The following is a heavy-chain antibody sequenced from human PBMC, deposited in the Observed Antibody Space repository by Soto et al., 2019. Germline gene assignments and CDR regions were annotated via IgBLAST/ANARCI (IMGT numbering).Heavy chain of an antibody. J-gene: IGHJ4*02. CDR3: ASLVNYYYGSGSYAFFDS. CDR2: IYYSGST. V-gene: IGHV4-39*01. D-gene: IGHD3-10*01. Sequence: QLQLQESGPGLVKPSETLSLTCTVSGCSISISSYYWGWIRQPPWKGLEWIGSIYYSGSTYYNPSLKSRVTLSVDTSKNQFSLKLSSVTAADTAVYYCASLVNYYYGSGSYAFFDSWGQGTLVTVSS. CDR1: GCSISISSYY.